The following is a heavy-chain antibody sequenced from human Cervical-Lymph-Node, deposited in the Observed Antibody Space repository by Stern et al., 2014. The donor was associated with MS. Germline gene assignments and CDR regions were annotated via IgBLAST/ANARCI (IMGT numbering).Heavy chain of an antibody. V-gene: IGHV1-3*01. CDR1: GYTFTSYA. Sequence: QVQLMQSGAEVKKPGASVKVSCKASGYTFTSYAMHWVRQAPGQRLEWMGWINAGNGNTKYSQKFQGRVTITRDTSASTAYMELSSLRSEDTAVYYCARSRVPYYYYGMDVWGQGTTVTVSS. J-gene: IGHJ6*02. CDR2: INAGNGNT. D-gene: IGHD3-3*01. CDR3: ARSRVPYYYYGMDV.